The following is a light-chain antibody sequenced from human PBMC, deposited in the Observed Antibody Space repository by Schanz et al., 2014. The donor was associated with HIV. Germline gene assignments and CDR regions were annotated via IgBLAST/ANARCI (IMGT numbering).Light chain of an antibody. J-gene: IGKJ5*01. CDR2: AAS. CDR3: QQRSNWPVT. CDR1: QSINSW. V-gene: IGKV1-9*01. Sequence: IQLTQSPSSLSASVGDRVIITCRASQSINSWLAWYQQKPGKAPKVLIYAASTLQSGVPSRFSGSGSGTEFTLTISSLEPEDFAVYYCQQRSNWPVTFGQGTRLEIK.